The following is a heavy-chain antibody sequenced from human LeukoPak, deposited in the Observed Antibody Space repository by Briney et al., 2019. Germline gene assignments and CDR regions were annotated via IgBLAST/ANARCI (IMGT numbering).Heavy chain of an antibody. J-gene: IGHJ5*02. Sequence: GGSLRLSCAASGFTFSDYYMSWIRQAPGKGLEWVSYISSSGSTIYYADSVKGRFTISRDNAKNSLYLRMNSLRAEDTAVYYCARGGEIAAAATNWFDPWGQGTLVTVSS. CDR2: ISSSGSTI. CDR3: ARGGEIAAAATNWFDP. CDR1: GFTFSDYY. D-gene: IGHD6-13*01. V-gene: IGHV3-11*04.